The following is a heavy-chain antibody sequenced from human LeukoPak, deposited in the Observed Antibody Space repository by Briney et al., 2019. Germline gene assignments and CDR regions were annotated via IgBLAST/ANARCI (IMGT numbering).Heavy chain of an antibody. Sequence: GRTPRLSCSAASGSPFIISDMNWAGNAPGRGLDWISYSRRGGDLMSNAQSVKGRLSMSRDNAKNSLFLQLNSMRGEDMAIYSCTRSQDLYEYGDHGCFVPWGEGTLVTVSS. CDR1: GSPFIISD. D-gene: IGHD4/OR15-4a*01. CDR3: TRSQDLYEYGDHGCFVP. CDR2: SRRGGDLM. V-gene: IGHV3-48*03. J-gene: IGHJ5*02.